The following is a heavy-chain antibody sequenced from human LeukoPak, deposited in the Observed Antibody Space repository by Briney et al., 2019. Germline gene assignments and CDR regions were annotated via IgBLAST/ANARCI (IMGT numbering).Heavy chain of an antibody. CDR1: GFTFSSYS. J-gene: IGHJ4*02. Sequence: GSLRLSCAASGFTFSSYSMNWVRQAPGKGLEWVSSISRSSSYIYYGDSVRGRFTISRDNAKNSLYLQMNSLRAEDTAVYYCARDRHKLVDIVAGILDYWGQGTLVTVSS. V-gene: IGHV3-21*01. D-gene: IGHD5-12*01. CDR3: ARDRHKLVDIVAGILDY. CDR2: ISRSSSYI.